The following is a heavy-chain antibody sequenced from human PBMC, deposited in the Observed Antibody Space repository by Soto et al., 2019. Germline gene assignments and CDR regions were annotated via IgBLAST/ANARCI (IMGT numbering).Heavy chain of an antibody. CDR1: GFTFSGKKY. D-gene: IGHD3-10*01. CDR2: LYDTDGT. Sequence: DVQLVESGGGLVQPGGSLRLSCEASGFTFSGKKYLTWVRQAPGKGLEWVSALYDTDGTFYADSVKGRFTISKDNSKNTFYLQLNSLRPDGTAVYYCSIWLQREYGFDIWGLGTMVTVSS. V-gene: IGHV3-66*01. J-gene: IGHJ3*02. CDR3: SIWLQREYGFDI.